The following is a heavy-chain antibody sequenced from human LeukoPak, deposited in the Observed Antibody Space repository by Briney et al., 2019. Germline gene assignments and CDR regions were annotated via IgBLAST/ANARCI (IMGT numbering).Heavy chain of an antibody. CDR1: GFTFSGYG. D-gene: IGHD6-13*01. CDR2: IRYDGSNK. Sequence: PGGSLRLSCAASGFTFSGYGMHWVRQAPGKGLEWVAFIRYDGSNKYYADSVKGRFTISRDNSKNTLYLQMNSLRAEDTAVYYCARGLGYSSSWYDGNWFDPWGQGTLVTVSS. CDR3: ARGLGYSSSWYDGNWFDP. J-gene: IGHJ5*02. V-gene: IGHV3-30*02.